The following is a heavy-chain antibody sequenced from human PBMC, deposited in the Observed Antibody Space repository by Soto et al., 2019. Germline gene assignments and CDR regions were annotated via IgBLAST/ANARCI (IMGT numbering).Heavy chain of an antibody. CDR2: ISGSGGIT. J-gene: IGHJ3*02. Sequence: EVQLLESGGGLVQPEGSVRLSCAASGFTFSNSAMSWVRQAPGKGLECVSAISGSGGITYYADSLKGRFTVSRDNSXXTLYLQMNSLRAEDTAVYYCAKDIRRWELRDAFDIWGRGTMVTVSS. CDR3: AKDIRRWELRDAFDI. D-gene: IGHD1-26*01. V-gene: IGHV3-23*01. CDR1: GFTFSNSA.